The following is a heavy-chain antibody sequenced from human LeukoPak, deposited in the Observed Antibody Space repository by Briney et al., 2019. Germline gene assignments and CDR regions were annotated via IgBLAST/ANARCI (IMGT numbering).Heavy chain of an antibody. Sequence: SETLSLTCAVYGGSFSGYYWSWIRQPPGKGLEWIGEINHSGSTNYNPSLKSRVTISVDTSKNQFSLKLSSVTAADTAVYYCATNPEMVRGVINWFDPWGQGTLVTVSS. D-gene: IGHD3-10*01. CDR3: ATNPEMVRGVINWFDP. V-gene: IGHV4-34*01. J-gene: IGHJ5*02. CDR1: GGSFSGYY. CDR2: INHSGST.